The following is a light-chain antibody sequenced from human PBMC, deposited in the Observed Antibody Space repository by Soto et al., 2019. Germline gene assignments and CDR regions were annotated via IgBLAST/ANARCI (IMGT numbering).Light chain of an antibody. V-gene: IGKV1-5*03. CDR2: KAS. Sequence: DIQMTQSPSTLSGSVGDRVTITWRASQTISSWLAWYQQKPGKAPKLLIYKASTLKSGVPSRFSGSGSGTEFTLTISSLQPDDFATYYCQQVNNYPLTFGGGTKVDIK. J-gene: IGKJ4*01. CDR1: QTISSW. CDR3: QQVNNYPLT.